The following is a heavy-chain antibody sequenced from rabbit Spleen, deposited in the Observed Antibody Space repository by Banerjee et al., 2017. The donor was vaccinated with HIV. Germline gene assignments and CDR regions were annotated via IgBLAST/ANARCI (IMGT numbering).Heavy chain of an antibody. D-gene: IGHD6-1*01. CDR3: ARGYNGYGYRLDL. Sequence: QSLEESGGDLVKPGASLTLTCTASGFSFSSSDYMCWVRQAPGKGLEWISCIAGDSSGFTYSATWAKGRFTCSKTSSTTVTLQMTSLTVADTATYFCARGYNGYGYRLDLWGQGTLVTVS. J-gene: IGHJ3*01. CDR1: GFSFSSSDY. CDR2: IAGDSSGFT. V-gene: IGHV1S40*01.